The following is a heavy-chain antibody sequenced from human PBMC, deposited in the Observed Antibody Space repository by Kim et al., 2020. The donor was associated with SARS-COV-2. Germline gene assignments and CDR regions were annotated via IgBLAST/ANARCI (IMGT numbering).Heavy chain of an antibody. Sequence: GGSLRLSCAASGFTFSSYSMNWVRQAPGKGLEWVSSISSSSSYIYYADSVKGRFTISRDNAKNSLYLQMNSLRAEDTAVYYCARAFTMIVVDLGTEFDYWGQGTLVTVSS. V-gene: IGHV3-21*04. CDR3: ARAFTMIVVDLGTEFDY. D-gene: IGHD3-22*01. CDR2: ISSSSSYI. CDR1: GFTFSSYS. J-gene: IGHJ4*02.